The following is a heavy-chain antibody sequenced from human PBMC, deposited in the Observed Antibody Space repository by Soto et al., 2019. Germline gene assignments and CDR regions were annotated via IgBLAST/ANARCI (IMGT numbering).Heavy chain of an antibody. CDR1: GFTFSSYA. CDR2: ISYDGSNK. V-gene: IGHV3-30-3*01. D-gene: IGHD2-8*01. J-gene: IGHJ4*02. CDR3: ARDRVLMVYEYYFDY. Sequence: PGGSLRLSCAASGFTFSSYAMHWVRQAPGKGLEWVAVISYDGSNKYYADSVKGRFTISRDNSKNTLYLQMNSLRAEDTAVYYCARDRVLMVYEYYFDYWGQGTLVTVSS.